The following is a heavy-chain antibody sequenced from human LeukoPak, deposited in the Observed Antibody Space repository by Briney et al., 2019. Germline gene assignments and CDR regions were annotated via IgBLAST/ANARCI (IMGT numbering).Heavy chain of an antibody. CDR3: AKQLSRDYYYYMDV. V-gene: IGHV3-23*01. Sequence: PGGYLRLSCAASGFTFSSYAMSWVRQAPGKGLEWVSAISGSGGSTYYADSVEGRFTISRDNSKNTLYLQMNSLRAEDTAVYYCAKQLSRDYYYYMDVWGKGTTVTVSS. CDR1: GFTFSSYA. J-gene: IGHJ6*03. D-gene: IGHD5-18*01. CDR2: ISGSGGST.